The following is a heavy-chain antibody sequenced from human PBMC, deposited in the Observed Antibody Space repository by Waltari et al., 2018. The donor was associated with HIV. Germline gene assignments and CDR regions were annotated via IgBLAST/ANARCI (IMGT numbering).Heavy chain of an antibody. V-gene: IGHV3-30*01. Sequence: QVHLVESGGGVVQPGRSLRLSCAASGFTFSSYAIHWVRQAPGKGLDWVALISYDGSNKYYADSGKGRFTISRDNSKNTLYLQMNSLRAEDTSVYYCARDTGYCSFGSCSYNWLDPWGQGTLVSVSS. D-gene: IGHD2-15*01. J-gene: IGHJ5*01. CDR2: ISYDGSNK. CDR1: GFTFSSYA. CDR3: ARDTGYCSFGSCSYNWLDP.